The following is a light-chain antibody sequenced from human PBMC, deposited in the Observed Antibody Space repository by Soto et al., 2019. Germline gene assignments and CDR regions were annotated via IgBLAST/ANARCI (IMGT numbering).Light chain of an antibody. Sequence: QSVLTQPASMSGSPGQSITISCTGTSSDVGSYYPVSWFQQHPGKAPKLIIYEVNKRPSGVSDRFSGSKSGNTASLTISGVQASEEAEYYCCSYAGDTTFFVFGTGTKLTVL. CDR1: SSDVGSYYP. J-gene: IGLJ1*01. CDR2: EVN. CDR3: CSYAGDTTFFV. V-gene: IGLV2-23*02.